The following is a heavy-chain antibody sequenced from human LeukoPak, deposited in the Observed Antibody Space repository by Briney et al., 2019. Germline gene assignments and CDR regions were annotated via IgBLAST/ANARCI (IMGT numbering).Heavy chain of an antibody. D-gene: IGHD7-27*01. CDR3: ARAPNWGSYNWFDP. V-gene: IGHV4-31*03. CDR2: IYYSGST. J-gene: IGHJ5*02. Sequence: PSETLSLTCTVSGGSISSGGYYWGWIRQHPGKGLEWIGYIYYSGSTYYNPSLKSRVTISVDTSKNQFSLKLSSVTAADTAVYYCARAPNWGSYNWFDPWGQGTLVTVSS. CDR1: GGSISSGGYY.